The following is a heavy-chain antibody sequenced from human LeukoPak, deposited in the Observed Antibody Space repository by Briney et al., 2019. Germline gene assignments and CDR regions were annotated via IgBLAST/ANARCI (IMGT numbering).Heavy chain of an antibody. Sequence: SETLSLTCTVSGVSLSGSYWSWLRQLPGKGLEWIGYIYYSGSTNYNPSLKSRVTISVDTSRNQFSLKLSSVTAADTAVCYCARKATGTMSPYFDYWGQGTLVTVSS. J-gene: IGHJ4*02. CDR2: IYYSGST. CDR1: GVSLSGSY. CDR3: ARKATGTMSPYFDY. D-gene: IGHD1-1*01. V-gene: IGHV4-59*01.